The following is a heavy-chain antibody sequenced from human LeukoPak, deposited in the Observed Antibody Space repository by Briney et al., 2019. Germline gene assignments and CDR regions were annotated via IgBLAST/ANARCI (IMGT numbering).Heavy chain of an antibody. V-gene: IGHV4-39*07. D-gene: IGHD1-26*01. CDR2: INHSGST. Sequence: PSETLSLTCTVSGDSISTSNSYWGWIRQPPGKGLEWIGEINHSGSTNYNPSLKSRVTISVGTSKNQFSLKLSSVTAADTAVYYCARRGMGSGYSGSPRRAFDIWGQGTMVTVSS. CDR1: GDSISTSNSY. CDR3: ARRGMGSGYSGSPRRAFDI. J-gene: IGHJ3*02.